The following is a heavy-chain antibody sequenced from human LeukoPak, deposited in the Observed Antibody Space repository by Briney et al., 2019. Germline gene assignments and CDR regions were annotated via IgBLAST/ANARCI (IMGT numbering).Heavy chain of an antibody. V-gene: IGHV1-69*06. CDR2: IIPIFGTA. D-gene: IGHD2-15*01. J-gene: IGHJ3*02. CDR1: GGTFSSYA. CDR3: ARARYCSGGSCYFDAFDI. Sequence: SVKVSCKASGGTFSSYAISWVRQAPGQGLEWMGGIIPIFGTANYAQKFQGRVTITADKSTSTAYMELSSLRSEDTAVYYCARARYCSGGSCYFDAFDIWGQGTMVTVSS.